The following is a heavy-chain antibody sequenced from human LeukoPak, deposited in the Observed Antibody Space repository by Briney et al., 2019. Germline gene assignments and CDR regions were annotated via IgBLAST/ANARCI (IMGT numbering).Heavy chain of an antibody. J-gene: IGHJ6*03. Sequence: SETLSLTCAVYGGSFSGYYWSWIRQPPGEGLEWIGEINHSGSTNYNPSLKSRVTISVDTSKNQFSLKLSSVTAADTAVYYCARGRGSSYVYYYYYMDVWGKGTTVTVSS. CDR1: GGSFSGYY. D-gene: IGHD6-6*01. V-gene: IGHV4-34*01. CDR3: ARGRGSSYVYYYYYMDV. CDR2: INHSGST.